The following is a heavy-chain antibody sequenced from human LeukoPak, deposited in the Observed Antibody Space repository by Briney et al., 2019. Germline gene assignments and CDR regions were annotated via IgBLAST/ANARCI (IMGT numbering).Heavy chain of an antibody. V-gene: IGHV3-30*04. J-gene: IGHJ4*02. D-gene: IGHD3-10*01. CDR2: ILYDGRTT. CDR3: ASLRFGELLAPFYY. Sequence: GGSLRLSCAASGFTFRSYTMHWVRQAPGKGLEWVAVILYDGRTTNYAESVRGRFTISRDTSENTLYLQMNSLRAEDTAVYYCASLRFGELLAPFYYWGQGTLVTVSS. CDR1: GFTFRSYT.